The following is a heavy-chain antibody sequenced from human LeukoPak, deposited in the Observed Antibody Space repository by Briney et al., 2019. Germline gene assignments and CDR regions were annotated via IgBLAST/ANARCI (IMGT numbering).Heavy chain of an antibody. CDR3: AELGITMIGGV. Sequence: RWGSLRLSCAASGFTFSSYEMNWVRQAPGKGLEWVSYISSSGSTIYYADSVKGRFTISRDNAKNSLHLQMNSLRAEDTAVYYCAELGITMIGGVWGKGTTVTISS. V-gene: IGHV3-48*03. CDR2: ISSSGSTI. D-gene: IGHD3-10*02. CDR1: GFTFSSYE. J-gene: IGHJ6*04.